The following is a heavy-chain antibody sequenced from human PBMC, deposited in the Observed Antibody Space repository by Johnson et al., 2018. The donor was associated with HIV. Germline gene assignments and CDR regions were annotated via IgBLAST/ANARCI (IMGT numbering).Heavy chain of an antibody. CDR1: GFTFSSYG. J-gene: IGHJ3*02. CDR2: ISYDGSNK. Sequence: QVQLVESGGGVVQPGRSLRLSCAASGFTFSSYGMHWVRQAPGKGLEWVAVISYDGSNKYYADSVKGRFTISRDNSKNTLYLQMNSLKTEDTAVYFCTTRTWSDAFDIWGRGTMVTVSS. V-gene: IGHV3-30*03. D-gene: IGHD1-1*01. CDR3: TTRTWSDAFDI.